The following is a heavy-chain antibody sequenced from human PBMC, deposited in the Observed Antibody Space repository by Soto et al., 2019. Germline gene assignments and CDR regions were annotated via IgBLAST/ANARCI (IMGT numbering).Heavy chain of an antibody. CDR1: GFTFSNYG. Sequence: GGSLRLSCVASGFTFSNYGMYWVRQAPGKGLEWMAVVWYDGSSEYYAESVKDRFTISRDDSKNTLYLQMNSLRVEDTAVYYCARDWREYQVPHDALGMWGQGTMVTVS. CDR3: ARDWREYQVPHDALGM. CDR2: VWYDGSSE. J-gene: IGHJ3*02. D-gene: IGHD2-2*01. V-gene: IGHV3-33*07.